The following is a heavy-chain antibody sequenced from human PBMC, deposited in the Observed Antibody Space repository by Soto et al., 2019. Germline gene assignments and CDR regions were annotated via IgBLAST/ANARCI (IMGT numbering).Heavy chain of an antibody. CDR3: ARHLVGSTRGNFDY. D-gene: IGHD2-2*01. CDR2: IYPYDSDT. Sequence: GESLKISCKTSGYSFTSYWIGSVRQMPGKGMEWMGNIYPYDSDTRYSPSFQGQVTISADTSITTAYLQWSGLRASDTAMYFCARHLVGSTRGNFDYWGQGTLVTVSS. CDR1: GYSFTSYW. V-gene: IGHV5-51*01. J-gene: IGHJ4*01.